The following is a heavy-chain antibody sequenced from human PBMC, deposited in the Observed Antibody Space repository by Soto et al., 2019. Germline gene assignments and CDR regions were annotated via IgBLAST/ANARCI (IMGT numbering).Heavy chain of an antibody. CDR3: AREGQNGVPPWDS. J-gene: IGHJ4*02. CDR2: IKGDESEK. D-gene: IGHD2-8*01. CDR1: GFTFSTYW. Sequence: EVQLVESGGGLVQPGGSLRLSCAASGFTFSTYWMSWVRQAPGNGPEWVANIKGDESEKYYVDSVKGRFTISRDNAKNSLFLQLNSRRAEDTVMYYGAREGQNGVPPWDSWGPGTLVIVSS. V-gene: IGHV3-7*04.